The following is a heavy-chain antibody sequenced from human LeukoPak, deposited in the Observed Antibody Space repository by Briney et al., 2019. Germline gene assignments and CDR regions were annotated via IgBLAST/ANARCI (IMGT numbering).Heavy chain of an antibody. CDR3: ARPAWRRLMTTQSIYYFDY. V-gene: IGHV1-2*02. Sequence: ASVKVSCKASGYIFTGYYMHWVRQAPGQGLEWMGWINPNSGGTNYAQKFQGRVTMTRDTSISTAYMELSRLRSDDTAVYYCARPAWRRLMTTQSIYYFDYWGQGTLVTVSS. CDR2: INPNSGGT. CDR1: GYIFTGYY. J-gene: IGHJ4*02. D-gene: IGHD4-17*01.